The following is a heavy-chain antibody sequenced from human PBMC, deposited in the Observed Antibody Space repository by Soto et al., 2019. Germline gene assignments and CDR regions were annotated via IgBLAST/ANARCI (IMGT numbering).Heavy chain of an antibody. V-gene: IGHV1-18*01. Sequence: QVQLVQSGAEVKKPVASVKVSCKASGYTFTSYGISGVRQAPGQGLEWMGWISAYNGNTNYAQKLQGRVTMTTDTSTRTAYMELRSLRSDDTAVYYCARGTLGYCSGGSCYAVDYWGQGTLVTVSS. CDR1: GYTFTSYG. J-gene: IGHJ4*02. D-gene: IGHD2-15*01. CDR2: ISAYNGNT. CDR3: ARGTLGYCSGGSCYAVDY.